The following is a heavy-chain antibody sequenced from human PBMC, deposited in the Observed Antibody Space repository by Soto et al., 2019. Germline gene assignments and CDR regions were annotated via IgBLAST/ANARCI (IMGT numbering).Heavy chain of an antibody. Sequence: QVQLVQSGAEVTKHGASVKVSCKASGYTFTSYGISWVLQAPGQGLEWMGWISAYNGNTNYAQNLQGRVTMTTDTSMSTAYMKLRILRSDDTAVYYYARSRDERSGYYIVYYYGMDVLGQGTTVTVSS. J-gene: IGHJ6*02. CDR2: ISAYNGNT. D-gene: IGHD3-22*01. V-gene: IGHV1-18*01. CDR1: GYTFTSYG. CDR3: ARSRDERSGYYIVYYYGMDV.